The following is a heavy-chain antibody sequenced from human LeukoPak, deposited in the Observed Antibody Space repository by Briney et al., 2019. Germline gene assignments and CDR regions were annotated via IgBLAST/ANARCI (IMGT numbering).Heavy chain of an antibody. V-gene: IGHV3-30-3*01. Sequence: PGGSLRLSCAASGFTFSSYAMHWVRQAPGKGLEWVAVISYDGSNKYYADSVKGRFTISRDNSKNTLYLQMNSLRAEDTAVYYCAKVGAAGTPPAPYYFDYWGQGTLVTVSS. J-gene: IGHJ4*02. CDR3: AKVGAAGTPPAPYYFDY. CDR1: GFTFSSYA. CDR2: ISYDGSNK. D-gene: IGHD6-13*01.